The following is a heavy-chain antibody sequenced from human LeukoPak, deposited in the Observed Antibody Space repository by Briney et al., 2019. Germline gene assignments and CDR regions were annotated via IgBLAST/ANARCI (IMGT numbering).Heavy chain of an antibody. D-gene: IGHD1-26*01. V-gene: IGHV3-11*01. J-gene: IGHJ4*02. CDR1: GFTFSDYY. CDR2: ISSSGSTI. Sequence: PGGSLRLSCAASGFTFSDYYMSWIRQAPGKGLEWVSYISSSGSTIFYADSVKGRFTISRDNAKNSLYLQMNSLRAEDTAVYFCARDRFSGSYPLDYWGQGTLVTVSS. CDR3: ARDRFSGSYPLDY.